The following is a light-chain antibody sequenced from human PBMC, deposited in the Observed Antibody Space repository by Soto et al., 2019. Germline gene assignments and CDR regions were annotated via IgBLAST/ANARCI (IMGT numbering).Light chain of an antibody. CDR2: EVS. Sequence: QSVLTQPASVSGSPGQSITISCTGSSNDVGTYNYVSWYQHHPGKAPKLMIYEVSNRPSGVSNRFSGSKSGNTASLTISGLQAEDEADYYCGSYISSSTPFYVFGSGTKVTVL. J-gene: IGLJ1*01. CDR1: SNDVGTYNY. CDR3: GSYISSSTPFYV. V-gene: IGLV2-14*01.